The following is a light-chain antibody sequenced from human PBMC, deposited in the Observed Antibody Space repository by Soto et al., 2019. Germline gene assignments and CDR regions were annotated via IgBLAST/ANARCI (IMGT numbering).Light chain of an antibody. V-gene: IGKV1-5*03. Sequence: DIQMTQSPSTLSASVGDRVTVTCRASQSVRDWVAWYQQQAGRAPRLLIYKASSLQSGVPSRFSGSGFGTEFTLTISSLQPDDFASYHCQHYYSYSPLTFGGGTKVDIX. CDR1: QSVRDW. CDR3: QHYYSYSPLT. CDR2: KAS. J-gene: IGKJ4*01.